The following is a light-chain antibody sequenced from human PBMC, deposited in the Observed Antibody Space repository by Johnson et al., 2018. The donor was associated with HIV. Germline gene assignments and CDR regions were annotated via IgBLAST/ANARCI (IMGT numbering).Light chain of an antibody. CDR2: DNN. J-gene: IGLJ1*01. V-gene: IGLV1-51*01. Sequence: QAVLTQPPSVSAAPGQKVTISCSGSSSNIGNNYVSWYQLLPGTAPKLLIYDNNKRPSGIPDRISDSQSGTSATLAITGLQTGDEADYYCGTWDTSLGAQYVFGSGTKVTVL. CDR1: SSNIGNNY. CDR3: GTWDTSLGAQYV.